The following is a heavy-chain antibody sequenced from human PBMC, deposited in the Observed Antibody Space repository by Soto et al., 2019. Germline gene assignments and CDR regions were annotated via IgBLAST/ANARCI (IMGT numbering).Heavy chain of an antibody. D-gene: IGHD6-19*01. V-gene: IGHV1-69*06. CDR2: IIPIFGTA. Sequence: QVQLVQSWAEVKKPGSSVKVSCKAAGGTFSSYAISWVRQSHGQGLEWMGGIIPIFGTANYAQKFQVRVTINADKSTSTAYMELSSLRSEDTAVYYCAREASGWDYYYYGMDVWGQGTTVTVSS. CDR3: AREASGWDYYYYGMDV. J-gene: IGHJ6*02. CDR1: GGTFSSYA.